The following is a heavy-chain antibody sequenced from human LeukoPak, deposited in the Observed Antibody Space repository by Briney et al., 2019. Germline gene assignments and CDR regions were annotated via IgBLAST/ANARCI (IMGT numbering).Heavy chain of an antibody. Sequence: GGSLRLSCAASGFTFSSYSMNWVRQAPGKGLEWVSSISSSSSYIYYADSVKGRFTISRDNAKNSLYLQMNSLRAEDTAVYYCARDTILRLGELSYYFPFDYWGQGTLVTVSS. J-gene: IGHJ4*02. D-gene: IGHD3-16*02. CDR1: GFTFSSYS. CDR3: ARDTILRLGELSYYFPFDY. CDR2: ISSSSSYI. V-gene: IGHV3-21*01.